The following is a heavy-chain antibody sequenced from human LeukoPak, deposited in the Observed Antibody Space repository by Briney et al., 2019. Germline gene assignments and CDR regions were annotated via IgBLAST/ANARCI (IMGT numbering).Heavy chain of an antibody. D-gene: IGHD6-13*01. CDR2: FSGSGGST. CDR3: AKVSSSGWSRAPFDY. J-gene: IGHJ4*02. CDR1: GFTFSSYA. V-gene: IGHV3-23*01. Sequence: GGSLRLSCVASGFTFSSYAMSWVRQAPGRGLEWVSAFSGSGGSTYYAESVKGRFTISRDDSRNTLFLQMNSLRAADTALYYCAKVSSSGWSRAPFDYWGQGTLVTVSS.